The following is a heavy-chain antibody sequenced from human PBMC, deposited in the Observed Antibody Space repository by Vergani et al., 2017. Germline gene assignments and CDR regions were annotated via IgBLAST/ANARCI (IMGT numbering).Heavy chain of an antibody. CDR1: GGTFSSYA. V-gene: IGHV1-69*13. CDR3: AIVVVITKGYYYYGMDV. Sequence: QVQLVQSGAEVKKPGSSVKVSCKASGGTFSSYAISWVRQAPGQGLEWMGRIIPIFGTANYAQRFQGRVTITADESTSTAYMELSSLGSEDTAVYYCAIVVVITKGYYYYGMDVWGQGTMVTVSS. J-gene: IGHJ6*02. CDR2: IIPIFGTA. D-gene: IGHD3-22*01.